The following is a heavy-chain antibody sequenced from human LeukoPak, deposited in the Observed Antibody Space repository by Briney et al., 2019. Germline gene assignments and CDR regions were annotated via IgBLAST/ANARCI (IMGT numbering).Heavy chain of an antibody. D-gene: IGHD2-2*01. CDR3: ARVAPRTIVVVPAAMGWFDP. CDR1: GGSISSSNW. V-gene: IGHV4-4*02. J-gene: IGHJ5*02. Sequence: PSETLSLTCAVSGGSISSSNWWSWVRQPPGKGLEWIGEIYHSGSTNYNPSLKSRVTISVDTSKNQFSLKLSSVTAADTAVYYCARVAPRTIVVVPAAMGWFDPWGQGTLVTVSS. CDR2: IYHSGST.